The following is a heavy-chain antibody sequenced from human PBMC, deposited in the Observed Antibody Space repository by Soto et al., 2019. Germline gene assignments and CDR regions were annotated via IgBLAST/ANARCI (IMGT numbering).Heavy chain of an antibody. J-gene: IGHJ6*02. D-gene: IGHD2-8*01. V-gene: IGHV3-30-3*01. Sequence: GGSLRLSCAASGFTFSSYAMHWVRPAPGKGLGWVAVISYDGSNKYYADSVKGRFTISRDNSKNTLYLQMNSLRAEDTAVYYCARDPFGYCTNGVCYDYYYYGMDVWGQGTTVTVSS. CDR2: ISYDGSNK. CDR3: ARDPFGYCTNGVCYDYYYYGMDV. CDR1: GFTFSSYA.